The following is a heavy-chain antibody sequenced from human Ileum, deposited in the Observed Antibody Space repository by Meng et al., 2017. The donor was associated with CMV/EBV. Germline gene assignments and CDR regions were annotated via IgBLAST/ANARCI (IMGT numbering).Heavy chain of an antibody. CDR2: IYSSGNT. D-gene: IGHD5-12*01. CDR3: ARIPKNGYDYGLDY. J-gene: IGHJ4*02. Sequence: VHLQESGPGLVKPSVTLSLACPGSGGSMSSYFWSWIRQPAGKGLEWIGRIYSSGNTNYNPSLKSRVTVSVDTSKNQFYLKMTSVTAADTAVYYCARIPKNGYDYGLDYWGQGTLVTVSS. CDR1: GGSMSSYF. V-gene: IGHV4-4*07.